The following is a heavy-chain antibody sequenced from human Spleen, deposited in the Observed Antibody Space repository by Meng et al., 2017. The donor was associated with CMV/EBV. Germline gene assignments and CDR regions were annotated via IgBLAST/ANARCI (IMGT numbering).Heavy chain of an antibody. CDR3: AREVLDY. D-gene: IGHD3-10*01. Sequence: SRGLSCAASGLALSGFAVHWVRRAPGKGREWVAVVSDDGSKTYHADSVKGRFTMSRDNSKNTLYLQMHSLRVEDTAVYYWAREVLDYWGQGTLVTVSS. CDR2: VSDDGSKT. CDR1: GLALSGFA. J-gene: IGHJ4*02. V-gene: IGHV3-30*04.